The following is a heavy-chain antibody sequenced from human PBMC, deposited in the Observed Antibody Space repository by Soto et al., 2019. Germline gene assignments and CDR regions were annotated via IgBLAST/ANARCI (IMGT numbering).Heavy chain of an antibody. V-gene: IGHV4-59*08. D-gene: IGHD4-17*01. CDR2: IYYSGST. J-gene: IGHJ3*02. Sequence: PSETLSLTCTVSGGSISSYYWSWIRQPPGKGLEWIGYIYYSGSTNYNPSLKSRVTISVDTSKNQFSLKLSSVTAADTAVYYCERQYTVTGAFDICGQGTMVPVSS. CDR3: ERQYTVTGAFDI. CDR1: GGSISSYY.